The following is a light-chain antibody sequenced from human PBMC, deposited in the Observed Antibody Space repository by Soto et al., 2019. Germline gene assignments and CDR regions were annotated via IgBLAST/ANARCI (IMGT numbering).Light chain of an antibody. J-gene: IGKJ2*01. CDR3: QQYVNLPPYT. V-gene: IGKV1-33*01. CDR1: RDISVY. CDR2: DSS. Sequence: DIQMTQSPSSLSASVGDTVTITCQASRDISVYLNWYQQKPGKAPKLLVFDSSNLQTGVPSRFSGSGSGTHFTFSISSLQTEDVATYYCQQYVNLPPYTFGQGTKLEI.